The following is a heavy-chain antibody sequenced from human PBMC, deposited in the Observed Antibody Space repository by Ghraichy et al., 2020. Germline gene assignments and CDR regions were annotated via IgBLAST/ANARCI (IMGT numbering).Heavy chain of an antibody. CDR2: ISGSGGSI. CDR3: AKGKGSGSYVNWSFNI. V-gene: IGHV3-23*01. J-gene: IGHJ2*01. Sequence: GGSLRLSCAVSGLTFSNFAMAWVRQAPGKGLEWVSTISGSGGSIWYADSGKGRFISSRDNSRSTFYLQMNSLRAEDTAVYYCAKGKGSGSYVNWSFNIWGRGTPVTVSP. CDR1: GLTFSNFA. D-gene: IGHD1-26*01.